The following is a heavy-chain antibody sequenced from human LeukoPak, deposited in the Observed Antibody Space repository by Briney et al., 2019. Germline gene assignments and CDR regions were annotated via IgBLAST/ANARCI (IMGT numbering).Heavy chain of an antibody. CDR2: INWNGGST. CDR1: GFTFDDYG. V-gene: IGHV3-20*04. CDR3: ARERYYDSSGYYFDY. D-gene: IGHD3-22*01. Sequence: GGSLRLSCAASGFTFDDYGMSWVRHAPGKGLEWVSGINWNGGSTGYADSVKGRFTISRDNAKNSLYLQMNSLRAEDTALYYCARERYYDSSGYYFDYWGQGTLVTVSS. J-gene: IGHJ4*02.